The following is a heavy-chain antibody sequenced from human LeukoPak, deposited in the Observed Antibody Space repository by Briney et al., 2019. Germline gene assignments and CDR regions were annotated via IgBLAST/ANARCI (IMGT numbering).Heavy chain of an antibody. D-gene: IGHD1-1*01. CDR3: ARAVGVGRGTYFDL. V-gene: IGHV4-59*01. Sequence: SETLSLTCTVSGGSISSYYWSWIRQPPGKGLEWIGYIPYSGSTNYNPSLKSRVTISVDTSRNQFSLKLSSVTAADTAVYYCARAVGVGRGTYFDLWGRGTLVTVSS. CDR2: IPYSGST. CDR1: GGSISSYY. J-gene: IGHJ2*01.